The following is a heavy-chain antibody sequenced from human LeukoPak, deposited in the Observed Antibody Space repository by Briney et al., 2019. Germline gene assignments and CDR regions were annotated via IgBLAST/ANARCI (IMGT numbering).Heavy chain of an antibody. CDR2: IKQDGSEK. CDR3: AKPTDY. CDR1: GFTFSSYA. Sequence: GGSLRLSCAASGFTFSSYAMSWVRQAPGKGLEWVANIKQDGSEKYYVDSVKGRFTISRDNAKNSLYLQMNSLRAEDTAVYYCAKPTDYWGQGTLVTVSS. J-gene: IGHJ4*02. D-gene: IGHD1-14*01. V-gene: IGHV3-7*01.